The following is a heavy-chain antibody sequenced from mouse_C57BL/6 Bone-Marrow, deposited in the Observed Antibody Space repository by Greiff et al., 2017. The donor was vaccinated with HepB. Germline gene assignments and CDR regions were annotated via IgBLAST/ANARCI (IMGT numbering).Heavy chain of an antibody. CDR1: GYTFTSYW. J-gene: IGHJ1*03. CDR3: ARGGGIYYYGTLWYFDV. CDR2: IYPSDSEN. D-gene: IGHD1-1*01. Sequence: QVQLQQPGAELVRPGSSVKLSCKASGYTFTSYWMDWVKQRPGQGLEWIGNIYPSDSENHYNQKFKDKATLTVAKSSSTAYMQLSSLPSEDSAVYYCARGGGIYYYGTLWYFDVWGTGTTVTVSS. V-gene: IGHV1-61*01.